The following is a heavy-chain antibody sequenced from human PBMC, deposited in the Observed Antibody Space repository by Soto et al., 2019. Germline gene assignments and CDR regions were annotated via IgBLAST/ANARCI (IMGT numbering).Heavy chain of an antibody. CDR2: IIPLLGTV. Sequence: QGQLVQSGAEVKKPGSSVKVSCRASGATFTNSVITWVRKGPGQGLEFMGGIIPLLGTVEYAENSQGRVTLTANNVTNTVYLEMRGPRYDDTAVNYCARSGLRRPHNPYRVFGLDVWGHGTTVSV. J-gene: IGHJ6*01. D-gene: IGHD3-16*01. CDR3: ARSGLRRPHNPYRVFGLDV. CDR1: GATFTNSV. V-gene: IGHV1-69*06.